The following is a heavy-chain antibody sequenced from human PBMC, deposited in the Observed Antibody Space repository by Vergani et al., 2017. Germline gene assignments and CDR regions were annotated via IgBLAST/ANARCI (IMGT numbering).Heavy chain of an antibody. CDR1: GFTFSSYG. J-gene: IGHJ6*03. CDR3: AKDPQVSWLLLKVGYYYMDV. CDR2: ISYDGSNK. V-gene: IGHV3-30*18. Sequence: QVQLVESGGGVVQPGRSLRLSCAASGFTFSSYGMHWVRQAPGKGLEWVAVISYDGSNKYYADSVKGRFTISRDNSKNTLYLQMNSLRAEDTAVYYCAKDPQVSWLLLKVGYYYMDVWGKGTTVTVSS. D-gene: IGHD3-22*01.